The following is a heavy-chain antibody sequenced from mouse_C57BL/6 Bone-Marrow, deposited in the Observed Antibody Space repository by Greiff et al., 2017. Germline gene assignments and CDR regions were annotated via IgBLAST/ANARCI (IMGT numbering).Heavy chain of an antibody. J-gene: IGHJ2*01. CDR3: ARHGHYYYGSSYYFDY. CDR2: FYPGSGSI. D-gene: IGHD1-1*01. CDR1: GYTFTEYT. Sequence: QVHVKQSGAELVKPGASVKLSCKASGYTFTEYTIHWVKQRSGQGLEWIGWFYPGSGSIKYNEKFKDKATLTADKSYSTVFMELSRLTSEESAVYFCARHGHYYYGSSYYFDYWDQGTTLTVSS. V-gene: IGHV1-62-2*01.